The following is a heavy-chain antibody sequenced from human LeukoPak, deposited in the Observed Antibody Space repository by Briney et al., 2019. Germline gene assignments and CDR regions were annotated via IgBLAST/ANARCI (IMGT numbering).Heavy chain of an antibody. D-gene: IGHD3-22*01. Sequence: SVKVSCKASGGTFSSYAISWVRQAPGQGLEWMGGIIPIFGTANYAQKFQGRVTITADESTSTAYMELRSLRSDDTAVYYCARGTDYYDSSGYYYGDFDYWGQGTLVTVSS. J-gene: IGHJ4*02. CDR3: ARGTDYYDSSGYYYGDFDY. CDR2: IIPIFGTA. CDR1: GGTFSSYA. V-gene: IGHV1-69*13.